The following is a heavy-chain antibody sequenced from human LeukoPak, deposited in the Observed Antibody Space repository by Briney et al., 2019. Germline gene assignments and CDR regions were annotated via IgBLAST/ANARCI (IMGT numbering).Heavy chain of an antibody. Sequence: PGGSLRLSCAASGFTFSSYGMHWVRQAPGKGLEWVAFIRYDGSNKYYADSVKGRFTISRDNSKNTLYLQVNSPRAEDTAVYYCARMNYVSSGWGAPFDYWGQGTLVTVSS. CDR3: ARMNYVSSGWGAPFDY. D-gene: IGHD1-7*01. CDR1: GFTFSSYG. V-gene: IGHV3-30*02. J-gene: IGHJ4*02. CDR2: IRYDGSNK.